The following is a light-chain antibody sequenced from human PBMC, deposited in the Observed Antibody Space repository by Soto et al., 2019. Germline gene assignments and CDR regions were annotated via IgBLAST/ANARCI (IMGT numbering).Light chain of an antibody. CDR1: QSISSY. Sequence: DIQMTQSPASLSASVGDRVTITCRASQSISSYLNWYQQKPGKAPKLLIYAASSLQSGVQSRFSGSGSGTDFPLTISSLEPEDFATYYCQQSYRTVWTFGQGTKVEIK. CDR3: QQSYRTVWT. V-gene: IGKV1-39*01. J-gene: IGKJ1*01. CDR2: AAS.